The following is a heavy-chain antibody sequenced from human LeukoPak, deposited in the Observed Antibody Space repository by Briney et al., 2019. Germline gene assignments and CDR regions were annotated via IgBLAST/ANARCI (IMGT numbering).Heavy chain of an antibody. Sequence: SETLSLTCSVSGDSIRTYYWSWIRQPPGKGLEWIGYIIDTGSTNYKPSLKTRLTMSVDVSKNQISLKLSSVTAADTAVYYCARSSLSGGWFDPWGQGTLVTVSS. J-gene: IGHJ5*02. D-gene: IGHD3-10*01. CDR3: ARSSLSGGWFDP. CDR1: GDSIRTYY. V-gene: IGHV4-59*01. CDR2: IIDTGST.